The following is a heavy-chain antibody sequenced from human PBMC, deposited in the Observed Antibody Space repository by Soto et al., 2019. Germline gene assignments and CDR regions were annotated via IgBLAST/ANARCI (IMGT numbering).Heavy chain of an antibody. CDR2: ISAYNGNT. CDR1: GYTFTSYG. D-gene: IGHD3-9*01. Sequence: ASVKVSCKASGYTFTSYGISWVRQAPGQGLEWMGWISAYNGNTNYAQKLQGRVTMTTDTSTSTAYMELRSLRSDDTAVYYCARDWAGILTGYHPYYLDYWGQGTLVTVSS. J-gene: IGHJ4*02. CDR3: ARDWAGILTGYHPYYLDY. V-gene: IGHV1-18*01.